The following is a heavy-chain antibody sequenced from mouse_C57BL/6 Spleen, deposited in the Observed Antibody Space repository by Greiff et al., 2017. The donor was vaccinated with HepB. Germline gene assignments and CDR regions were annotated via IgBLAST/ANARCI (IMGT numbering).Heavy chain of an antibody. D-gene: IGHD2-3*01. Sequence: QVQLKQPGTELVKPGASVKLSCKASCYTFTSYSMHWVKQRPVQGLEWIGNINPSNGGTNYNEKFKSKATLTVDKSSSTAYMQLSSLTSEDSAVYYCARSGGYYGGDYWGQGTTLTVSS. CDR2: INPSNGGT. CDR1: CYTFTSYS. J-gene: IGHJ2*01. V-gene: IGHV1-53*01. CDR3: ARSGGYYGGDY.